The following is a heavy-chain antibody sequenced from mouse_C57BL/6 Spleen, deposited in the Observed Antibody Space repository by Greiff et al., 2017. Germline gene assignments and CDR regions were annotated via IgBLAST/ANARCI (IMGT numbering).Heavy chain of an antibody. J-gene: IGHJ1*03. CDR3: TRCSSYFWYFDV. Sequence: QVQLQQSGAELVRPGASVTLSCKASGYTFTDYEMHWVKQTPVHGLEWIGAIDPETGGTAYNQKFKGKAILTADKSSSTAYMELRSLASEDSADYYCTRCSSYFWYFDVWGTGTTVTVSS. V-gene: IGHV1-15*01. CDR1: GYTFTDYE. CDR2: IDPETGGT. D-gene: IGHD1-1*01.